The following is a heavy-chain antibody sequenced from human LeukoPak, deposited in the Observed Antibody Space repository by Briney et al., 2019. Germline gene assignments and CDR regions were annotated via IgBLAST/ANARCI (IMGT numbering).Heavy chain of an antibody. D-gene: IGHD3-10*01. Sequence: ASVKVSCKGSGYTYTGYFMHWVRQAPGQGLEWVGRINPNSGGTNYPQKFQGRVTMTRDTSISTAYMEMSRLRSDDTAVYYCASDNWFGESLSYYYYYMDVWGKGTTVTVSS. V-gene: IGHV1-2*06. CDR3: ASDNWFGESLSYYYYYMDV. CDR1: GYTYTGYF. J-gene: IGHJ6*03. CDR2: INPNSGGT.